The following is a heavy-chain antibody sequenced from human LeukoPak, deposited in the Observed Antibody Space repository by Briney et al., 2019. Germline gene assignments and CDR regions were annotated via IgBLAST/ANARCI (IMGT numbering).Heavy chain of an antibody. CDR2: ISTSSSYI. CDR1: GFTFSSYS. V-gene: IGHV3-21*01. Sequence: GGSLRLSCAASGFTFSSYSMNWVRQAPGKGLEWVSFISTSSSYIHYADSVKGRFTISRDNAKKSLYLEMNSLRAEDTAVYYCARVVDTAMVLYGAFDIWGQGTMVTVSS. CDR3: ARVVDTAMVLYGAFDI. D-gene: IGHD5-18*01. J-gene: IGHJ3*02.